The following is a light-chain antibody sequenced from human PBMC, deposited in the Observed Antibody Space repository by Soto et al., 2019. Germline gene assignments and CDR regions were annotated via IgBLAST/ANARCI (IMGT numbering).Light chain of an antibody. Sequence: QSALTQPGSVSGSPGQSITISCTGTSGDVGRYNFVSWYQQHPGKAPKLLTYEATKRPSGVSNRFSCPKSGSTASLTISGLQLGDESDIYGYLYVTGTTAVFGGGTPLPVL. V-gene: IGLV2-23*01. CDR2: EAT. CDR3: YLYVTGTTAV. CDR1: SGDVGRYNF. J-gene: IGLJ7*01.